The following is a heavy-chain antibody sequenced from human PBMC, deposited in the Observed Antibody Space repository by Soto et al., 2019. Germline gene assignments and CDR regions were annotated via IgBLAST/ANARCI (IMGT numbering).Heavy chain of an antibody. Sequence: SETLSLTCTVSGGSISSYYWSWIRQPPGKGLEWIGYIYYSGSTNYNPSLKSRVTISVDTSKNQFSLKLSSVTAADTAVYYCARVYGDYLYYYTDVWGKGTTVTVSS. CDR1: GGSISSYY. V-gene: IGHV4-59*01. J-gene: IGHJ6*03. CDR3: ARVYGDYLYYYTDV. CDR2: IYYSGST. D-gene: IGHD4-17*01.